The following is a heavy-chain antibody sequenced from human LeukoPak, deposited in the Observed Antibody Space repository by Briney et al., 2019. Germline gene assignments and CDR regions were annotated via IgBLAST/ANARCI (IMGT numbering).Heavy chain of an antibody. Sequence: ASVKVSCNASGGTLSDYILRWVRQTPGQGLEWMESLIPMFGTANYAQNFQDRVTLSADGSTSTVYMELSSLRSEDTAVYYCARSPVAIAAANSVAFDYWGQGTLVTVSS. CDR1: GGTLSDYI. D-gene: IGHD6-13*01. V-gene: IGHV1-69*13. CDR3: ARSPVAIAAANSVAFDY. J-gene: IGHJ4*02. CDR2: LIPMFGTA.